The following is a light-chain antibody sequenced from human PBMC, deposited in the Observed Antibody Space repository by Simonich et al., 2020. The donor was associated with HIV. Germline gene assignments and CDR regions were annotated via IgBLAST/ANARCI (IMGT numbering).Light chain of an antibody. CDR3: QQYSSYLT. CDR1: QSISNY. J-gene: IGKJ3*01. V-gene: IGKV1-NL1*01. CDR2: ASS. Sequence: DIQMTQSPSSLSASVGDRVTITCRESQSISNYLNWHQQKPGKAPKLLLYASSRVESGVPPRFSGSGSGTEFTLTISSLQPDDFATYYCQQYSSYLTFGPGTKVDIK.